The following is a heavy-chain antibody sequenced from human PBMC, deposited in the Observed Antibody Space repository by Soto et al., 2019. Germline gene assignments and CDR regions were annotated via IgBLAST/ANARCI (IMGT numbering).Heavy chain of an antibody. J-gene: IGHJ4*02. V-gene: IGHV3-9*01. CDR2: ISWNSGSI. Sequence: GGSLRLSCAASGFTFDDYAMHWVRQAPGKGLEWVSGISWNSGSIGYADSVKGRFTISRDNAKNSLYLQMNRLRAEDTALYYCAKAAGVVVAATTGESFFDYWGQGTLVTVSS. CDR3: AKAAGVVVAATTGESFFDY. D-gene: IGHD2-15*01. CDR1: GFTFDDYA.